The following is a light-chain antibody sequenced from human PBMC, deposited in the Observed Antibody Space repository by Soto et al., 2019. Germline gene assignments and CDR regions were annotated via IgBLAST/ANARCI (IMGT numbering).Light chain of an antibody. CDR3: QSYDSSLSGSV. CDR1: SSNIGAGYD. Sequence: QSVLTQPPSVSGAPGQRVTISFTGSSSNIGAGYDVHWYQQLPGTAPKLLIYGNSNRPSGVPDRFSGSKSGTSASLAITGLQAEDEADYYCQSYDSSLSGSVFGGGTQLPVL. V-gene: IGLV1-40*01. CDR2: GNS. J-gene: IGLJ7*01.